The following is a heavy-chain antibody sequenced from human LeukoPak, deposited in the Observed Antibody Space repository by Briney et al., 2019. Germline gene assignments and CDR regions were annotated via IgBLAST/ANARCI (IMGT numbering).Heavy chain of an antibody. CDR2: IYSGGST. D-gene: IGHD6-13*01. J-gene: IGHJ4*02. Sequence: GGSLRLSCVASGFTVSSYYVSWVRQAPGKGLEWVSVIYSGGSTYYADSVEGRFTVSRDNSKNTLYLEMRSLRAEDTAVYYCAKGLAGTIDFDYWGQGTLVTVSS. V-gene: IGHV3-53*01. CDR3: AKGLAGTIDFDY. CDR1: GFTVSSYY.